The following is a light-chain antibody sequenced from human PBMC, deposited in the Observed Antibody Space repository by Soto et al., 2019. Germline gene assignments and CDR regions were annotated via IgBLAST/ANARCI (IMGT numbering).Light chain of an antibody. Sequence: EIVLTQSPGTLSLSPGERATLSCRASQSVTSTYLTWYQQRPGQAPRLLIYGASNRATGIPDRFSGSGSGTDFTLTVSRLEPEDFAVYYCQHYGTSPPITFDQGTRLEIK. CDR1: QSVTSTY. V-gene: IGKV3-20*01. CDR2: GAS. CDR3: QHYGTSPPIT. J-gene: IGKJ5*01.